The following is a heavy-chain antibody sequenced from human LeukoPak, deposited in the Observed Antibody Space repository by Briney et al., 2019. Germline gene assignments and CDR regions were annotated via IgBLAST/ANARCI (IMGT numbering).Heavy chain of an antibody. V-gene: IGHV4-61*08. CDR2: IYYSGST. CDR1: GGSISSGGYY. Sequence: KTSQTLSLTCTVSGGSISSGGYYWSWIRQHPGKGLEWIGYIYYSGSTNYNPSLKSRVTISVDTSKNQFSLKLSSVTAADTAVYYCARVADSSSWFYFDYWGQGTLVTVSS. J-gene: IGHJ4*02. CDR3: ARVADSSSWFYFDY. D-gene: IGHD6-13*01.